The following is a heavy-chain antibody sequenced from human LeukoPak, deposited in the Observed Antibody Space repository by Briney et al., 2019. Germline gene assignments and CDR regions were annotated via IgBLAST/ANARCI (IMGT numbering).Heavy chain of an antibody. CDR1: GGSISSSSYH. V-gene: IGHV4-39*07. CDR3: ASGPKGRVVDY. Sequence: MSSETLSLACTVSGGSISSSSYHWGWIRQPPGKGLEWIGSIYYSGSTYYNPSLKSRVTISVDTSKNQFSLKLSSVTAADTAVYYCASGPKGRVVDYWGQGTLVTVSS. CDR2: IYYSGST. D-gene: IGHD2-21*01. J-gene: IGHJ4*02.